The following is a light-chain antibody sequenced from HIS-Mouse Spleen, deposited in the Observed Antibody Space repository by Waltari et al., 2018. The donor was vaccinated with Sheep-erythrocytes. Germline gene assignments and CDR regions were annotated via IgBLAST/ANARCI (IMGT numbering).Light chain of an antibody. CDR3: CSYAGSSTPWV. CDR2: EGS. Sequence: QSALTQPASVSGSPGQSIPISCTGPSRDVGSYNLVSWYQQHPGKAPKLMTYEGSKRPSGVSNRFSGSKSGNTASLTISGLQAEDEADYYCCSYAGSSTPWVFGGGTKLTVL. V-gene: IGLV2-23*01. CDR1: SRDVGSYNL. J-gene: IGLJ3*02.